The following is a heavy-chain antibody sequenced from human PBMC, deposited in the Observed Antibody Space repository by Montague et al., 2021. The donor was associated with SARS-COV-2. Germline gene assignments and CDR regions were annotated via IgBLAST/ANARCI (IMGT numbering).Heavy chain of an antibody. V-gene: IGHV4-59*01. J-gene: IGHJ6*03. CDR2: IYYSGST. D-gene: IGHD3-3*01. Sequence: SETRSLTCTVSGGSISSYYWSWIRQPPGKGLEWTGYIYYSGSTNYNPSLKSRVTISVDTSKNQFSLKLSSVTAADTAVYYCARGIFTIPFIPAHYYMDVWGKGTTVTVSS. CDR3: ARGIFTIPFIPAHYYMDV. CDR1: GGSISSYY.